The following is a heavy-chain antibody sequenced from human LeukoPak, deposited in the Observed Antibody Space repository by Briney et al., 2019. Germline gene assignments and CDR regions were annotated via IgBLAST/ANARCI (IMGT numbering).Heavy chain of an antibody. CDR3: ARSKIAAAGLGDY. D-gene: IGHD6-13*01. V-gene: IGHV1-2*02. CDR2: INPNSGGT. J-gene: IGHJ4*02. Sequence: EASVKVSCKASGYTFTGYYMHWVRQAPGQGLEWMGWINPNSGGTNYAQKFQGRVTMTRDTSISTAYMELSRLRSDDTAVYYCARSKIAAAGLGDYWGQGTLVTVSS. CDR1: GYTFTGYY.